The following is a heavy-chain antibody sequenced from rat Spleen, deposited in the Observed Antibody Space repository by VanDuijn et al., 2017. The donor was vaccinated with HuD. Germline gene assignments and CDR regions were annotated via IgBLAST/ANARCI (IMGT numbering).Heavy chain of an antibody. V-gene: IGHV2-13*01. CDR3: AREEDIGTTRFAF. J-gene: IGHJ3*01. Sequence: QVQLKESGPGLVQPSQTLSLTCTVSGFSLIGNNVHWVRQPPGKGLEWMGVIWGNGNTNYKSALKSRLSISRDTSKSQVFLKMNSLQADDTGTYYCAREEDIGTTRFAFWGQGTLVTVSS. CDR1: GFSLIGNN. D-gene: IGHD1-5*01. CDR2: IWGNGNT.